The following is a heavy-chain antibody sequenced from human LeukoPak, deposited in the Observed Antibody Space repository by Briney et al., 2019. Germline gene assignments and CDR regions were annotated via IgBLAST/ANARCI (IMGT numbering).Heavy chain of an antibody. CDR2: ISSSSSTI. CDR1: GFTFSSYS. V-gene: IGHV3-48*01. J-gene: IGHJ4*02. D-gene: IGHD3-10*01. Sequence: GGSLRLSCAASGFTFSSYSMNWVRQAPGKGLEWVSYISSSSSTIYYADSVKGRFTISRDNAKNSLYLQMNSLRAEDTAVYYCARDMRFGENNPPYFDYWGQGTLVTVSS. CDR3: ARDMRFGENNPPYFDY.